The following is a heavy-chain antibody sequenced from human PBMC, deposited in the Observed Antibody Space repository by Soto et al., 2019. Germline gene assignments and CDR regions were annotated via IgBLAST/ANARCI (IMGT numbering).Heavy chain of an antibody. CDR1: GFSVYSNY. CDR2: IQSGGST. Sequence: GRPLRLSCAASGFSVYSNYMSWVRQAPGKGLEWVSVIQSGGSTYYADSVKGRFTISRDNSKNTLYLQMNSLTAEDTAVYYCARSHDYSDFYFDYWGQGTLVTVSS. V-gene: IGHV3-53*01. D-gene: IGHD4-17*01. J-gene: IGHJ4*02. CDR3: ARSHDYSDFYFDY.